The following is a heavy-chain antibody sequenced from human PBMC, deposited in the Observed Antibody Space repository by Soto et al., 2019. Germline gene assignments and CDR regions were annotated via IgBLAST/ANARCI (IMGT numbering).Heavy chain of an antibody. V-gene: IGHV4-31*03. CDR2: IYYSGST. CDR1: GGSISSGGYY. Sequence: PSETLSLTCTVSGGSISSGGYYWSWIRQHPGKGLGWIGYIYYSGSTYYNPSLKSRVTISVDTSKNRFSLKLSSVTAADTAVYYCARAWGPPYYYFWSGPVNWFDPWGQGTLVTVSS. CDR3: ARAWGPPYYYFWSGPVNWFDP. D-gene: IGHD3-3*01. J-gene: IGHJ5*02.